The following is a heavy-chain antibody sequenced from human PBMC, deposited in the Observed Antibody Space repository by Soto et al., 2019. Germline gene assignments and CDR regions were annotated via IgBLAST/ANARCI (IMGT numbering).Heavy chain of an antibody. CDR2: INHSGST. CDR3: ARGGQLTRLGVRIYYYYYYMDV. Sequence: SETLSLTCAVYGGSFSGYYWSWIRQPPGKGLEWIGEINHSGSTNYNPSLKSRVTISVDTSKNQFSLKLSSVTAADTAVYYCARGGQLTRLGVRIYYYYYYMDVWGKGTTVTVSS. V-gene: IGHV4-34*01. J-gene: IGHJ6*03. D-gene: IGHD3-10*02. CDR1: GGSFSGYY.